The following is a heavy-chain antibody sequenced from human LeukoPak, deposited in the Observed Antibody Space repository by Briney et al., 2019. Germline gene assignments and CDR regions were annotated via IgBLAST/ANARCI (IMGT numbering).Heavy chain of an antibody. CDR2: IHTGGSA. V-gene: IGHV3-53*01. J-gene: IGHJ6*02. CDR3: ASSNWNSAKYYYAMDV. D-gene: IGHD1-7*01. CDR1: GLSVRSNN. Sequence: GGSLRLSCAASGLSVRSNNLTWVRQAPGKGLEWVSVIHTGGSAYYADSVKGRFIISRDNSKNTLYLQINNLRAEDTAVYYCASSNWNSAKYYYAMDVWGQGTTVILSS.